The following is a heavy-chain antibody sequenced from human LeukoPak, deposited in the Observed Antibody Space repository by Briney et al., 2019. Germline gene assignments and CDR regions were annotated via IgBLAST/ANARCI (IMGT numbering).Heavy chain of an antibody. CDR3: ARVARGSWYYYYYMDV. V-gene: IGHV4-59*12. CDR1: GGSISSYY. J-gene: IGHJ6*03. Sequence: SETLSLTCTVSGGSISSYYWSWIRQPPGKGLEWIGYIYYSGSTNYNPSLKSRVTISVDTSKNQFSLKLSSVTAADTAVYYCARVARGSWYYYYYMDVWGKGTTVTVSS. D-gene: IGHD6-13*01. CDR2: IYYSGST.